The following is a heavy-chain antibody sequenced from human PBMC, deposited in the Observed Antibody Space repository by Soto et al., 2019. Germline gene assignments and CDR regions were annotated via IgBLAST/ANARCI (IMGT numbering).Heavy chain of an antibody. J-gene: IGHJ4*02. V-gene: IGHV6-1*01. CDR3: AKGDNLGPKTGYASER. Sequence: SQTLELTCAISGDSVSSNTASWNWIRQSPSRGLEWLGRTYFRCKWYNDYAVSVKSRIIINPDTSNNQFSLQLNSVTPEDTAVYFCAKGDNLGPKTGYASERWGKGIMVTVSA. CDR2: TYFRCKWYN. CDR1: GDSVSSNTAS. D-gene: IGHD5-12*01.